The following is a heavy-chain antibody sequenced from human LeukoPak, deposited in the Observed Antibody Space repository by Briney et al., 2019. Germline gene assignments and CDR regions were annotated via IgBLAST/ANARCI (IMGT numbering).Heavy chain of an antibody. J-gene: IGHJ4*02. CDR2: ISYDGSNK. Sequence: GGSLRLSCAASGFTFSSYGMHWVRQAPGKGLEWVAVISYDGSNKYYADSVKGRFTISRDNSKNTLYLQMNSLRAEDTAVYYCAKLYVLWGQGTLVTVSS. D-gene: IGHD2-8*01. CDR3: AKLYVL. V-gene: IGHV3-30*18. CDR1: GFTFSSYG.